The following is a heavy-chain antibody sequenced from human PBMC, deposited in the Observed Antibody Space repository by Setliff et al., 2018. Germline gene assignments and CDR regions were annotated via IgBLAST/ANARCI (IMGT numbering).Heavy chain of an antibody. Sequence: PGESLKISCKGSGYSFTSYWIGWVRQMPGKGLEWMGIIYPGDSDTRYSLSFQGQVTISADKSISTAYLQWSSLKASDTAMYYCARYDSSGYHYYYGMDVWGQGTTVTVSS. CDR2: IYPGDSDT. CDR3: ARYDSSGYHYYYGMDV. V-gene: IGHV5-51*01. D-gene: IGHD3-22*01. J-gene: IGHJ6*02. CDR1: GYSFTSYW.